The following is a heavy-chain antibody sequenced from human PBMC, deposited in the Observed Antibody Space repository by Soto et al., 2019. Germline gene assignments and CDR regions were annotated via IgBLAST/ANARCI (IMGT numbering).Heavy chain of an antibody. CDR3: ARPYYYDSSGYRAFDY. CDR2: INHSGST. CDR1: GGSFSGYY. D-gene: IGHD3-22*01. Sequence: PSETLSLTCAVYGGSFSGYYWSWIRQPPGKGLEWIGEINHSGSTNYNPSLKSRVTISVDTSKNQFSLKLSSVTAADTAVYYCARPYYYDSSGYRAFDYWGQGTLATVSS. V-gene: IGHV4-34*01. J-gene: IGHJ4*02.